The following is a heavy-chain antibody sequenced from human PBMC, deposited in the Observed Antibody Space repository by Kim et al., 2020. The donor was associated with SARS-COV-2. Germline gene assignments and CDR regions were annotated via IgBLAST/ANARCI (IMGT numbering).Heavy chain of an antibody. Sequence: SETLSLTCTVSGGSVSSGSYYWSWIRQPPGKGLEWIGYIYYSGSTNYNPSLKSRVTISVDTSKNQFSLKLSSVTAADTAVYYCARSLVRGYSYGIPDYYYYGMDVWGQGTTVTVSS. D-gene: IGHD5-18*01. CDR1: GGSVSSGSYY. J-gene: IGHJ6*02. CDR3: ARSLVRGYSYGIPDYYYYGMDV. CDR2: IYYSGST. V-gene: IGHV4-61*01.